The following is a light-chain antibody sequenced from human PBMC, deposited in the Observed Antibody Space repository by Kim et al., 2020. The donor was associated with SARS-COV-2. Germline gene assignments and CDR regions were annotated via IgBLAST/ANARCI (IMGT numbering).Light chain of an antibody. CDR1: QDINNY. V-gene: IGKV1-33*01. CDR3: QQYHSLLLA. J-gene: IGKJ2*01. CDR2: DAS. Sequence: DIQMTQSPSSLSASVGDRVTITCQASQDINNYLNWYQQKPGKSPKLLIYDASNLETGVPSRFSGSGSGTDFTFTISSLQPEDIATYYCQQYHSLLLAFGGRTKLEI.